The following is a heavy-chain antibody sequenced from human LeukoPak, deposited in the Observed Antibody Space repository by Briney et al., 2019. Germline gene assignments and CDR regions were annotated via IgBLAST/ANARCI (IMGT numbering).Heavy chain of an antibody. Sequence: SETLSLTCTVSGGSITTYYWSWIRQLPGKGLECIAYMYYSGSPNYNPSLQSRVTMSVDTSNNQFSLKLSSVTAADTAVYYCARVDGGYCSGGGCYANRFDPWGQGTLVTVSS. CDR3: ARVDGGYCSGGGCYANRFDP. CDR2: MYYSGSP. J-gene: IGHJ5*02. V-gene: IGHV4-59*01. D-gene: IGHD2-15*01. CDR1: GGSITTYY.